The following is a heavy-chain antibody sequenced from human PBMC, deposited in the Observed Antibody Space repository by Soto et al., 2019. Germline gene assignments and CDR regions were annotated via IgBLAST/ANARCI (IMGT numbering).Heavy chain of an antibody. J-gene: IGHJ4*02. D-gene: IGHD4-17*01. V-gene: IGHV3-30*18. CDR1: GFTFSSYG. CDR2: ISYDGSNK. Sequence: GWSLRLSCAASGFTFSSYGMHWVRQAPGKGLEWVAVISYDGSNKYYADSVKGRFTISRDNSKNTLYLQMNSLRAEDTAVYYCAKDITVTSKFDYWGQGTLVTLAS. CDR3: AKDITVTSKFDY.